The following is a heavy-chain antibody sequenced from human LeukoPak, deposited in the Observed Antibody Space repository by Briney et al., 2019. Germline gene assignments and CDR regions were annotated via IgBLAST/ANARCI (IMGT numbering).Heavy chain of an antibody. CDR2: ISYDGSNK. Sequence: GGSLRLSCAASGFTFSSYAMHWVRQAPGKGLEWVAVISYDGSNKYYADSVKGRFTISRDNSKNTLYLQMNSLRAEDTAVYYCARDAGRFWGQGTLVTVSS. J-gene: IGHJ4*02. D-gene: IGHD6-13*01. CDR1: GFTFSSYA. V-gene: IGHV3-30-3*01. CDR3: ARDAGRF.